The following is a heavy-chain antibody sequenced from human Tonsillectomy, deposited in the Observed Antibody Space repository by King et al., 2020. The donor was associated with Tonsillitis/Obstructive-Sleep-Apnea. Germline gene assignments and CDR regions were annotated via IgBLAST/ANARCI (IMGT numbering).Heavy chain of an antibody. Sequence: QLQESGPVLVKPSGTLSLTCAVSGGSVSNSDWWSWVRQPPGKGLEWIGEIYHSVTNKYNPSLMSRVTISVDRSKKQFSLRLSAVTAADTAVYYCARAEYDPDAFDIWGQGTMVIVSS. V-gene: IGHV4-4*02. CDR1: GGSVSNSDW. D-gene: IGHD3-3*01. J-gene: IGHJ3*02. CDR2: IYHSVTN. CDR3: ARAEYDPDAFDI.